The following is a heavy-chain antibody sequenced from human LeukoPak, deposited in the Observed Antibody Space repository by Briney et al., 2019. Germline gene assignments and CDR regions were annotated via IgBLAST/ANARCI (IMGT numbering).Heavy chain of an antibody. D-gene: IGHD1-26*01. CDR1: GXRFTTYC. CDR2: IYPGDSDI. J-gene: IGHJ4*02. CDR3: ARQRRVVGTSSRHFDF. V-gene: IGHV5-51*01. Sequence: GEPLKISFKGSGXRFTTYCIGWVRQMPGKGLEWRRIIYPGDSDIRYSPAFQGQVTISADKSITTAYLQWTSLKASDTAMYYCARQRRVVGTSSRHFDFWGQGTLVTVSS.